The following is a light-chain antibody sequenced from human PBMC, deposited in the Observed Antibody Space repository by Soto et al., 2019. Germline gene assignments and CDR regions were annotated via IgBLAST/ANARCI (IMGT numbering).Light chain of an antibody. CDR1: NIGSKS. CDR3: QVWDSSSDYV. J-gene: IGLJ1*01. Sequence: SYELTQPPSVSVAPGKTARITCGGDNIGSKSGNCYQQKPGQAPVLVIYYDSDRPSGIPERFYGSNSGNTATLTISRVEAGDEADYYCQVWDSSSDYVFGTGTKLTVL. V-gene: IGLV3-21*04. CDR2: YDS.